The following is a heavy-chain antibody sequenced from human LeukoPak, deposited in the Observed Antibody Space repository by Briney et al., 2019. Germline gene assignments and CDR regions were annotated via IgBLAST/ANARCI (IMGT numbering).Heavy chain of an antibody. D-gene: IGHD3-22*01. J-gene: IGHJ6*02. Sequence: GGSLRLSCAASGFTLNNAWMSWVRQAPGEGLEWGGRIKSKTDGGTTDYAAPVKGRFTFSRDDSKNTLYLQMNSLKTEDTAVYYCTTDPPVYYYDSSGYYYYYGMDVWGQGTTVTVSS. CDR3: TTDPPVYYYDSSGYYYYYGMDV. CDR2: IKSKTDGGTT. V-gene: IGHV3-15*01. CDR1: GFTLNNAW.